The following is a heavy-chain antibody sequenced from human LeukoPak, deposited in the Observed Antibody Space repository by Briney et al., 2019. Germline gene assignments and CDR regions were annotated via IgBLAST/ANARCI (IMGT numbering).Heavy chain of an antibody. CDR3: AKDPLVDYGDYGDAFDI. J-gene: IGHJ3*02. CDR2: ISGSGGST. D-gene: IGHD4-17*01. V-gene: IGHV3-23*01. CDR1: GFTFSSYA. Sequence: GGSLRLSCAASGFTFSSYAMSWVRQAPGKGPEWVSAISGSGGSTYYADSVKGRFTISRDNSKNTLYLQMNSLRAEDTAVYYCAKDPLVDYGDYGDAFDIWGQGTMVTVSS.